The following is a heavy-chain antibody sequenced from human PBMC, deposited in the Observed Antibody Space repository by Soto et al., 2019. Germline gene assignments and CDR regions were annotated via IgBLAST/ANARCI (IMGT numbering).Heavy chain of an antibody. Sequence: GESLKISCKASEYSFTNFWIGWVRQMPGKGLEWMGMIYPGDPDTRYSPSFQGQVAISADKSVSTAYLQWSNLKASDTAMYYCARGTMAYYFDYWGQGTLVTVSS. V-gene: IGHV5-51*01. J-gene: IGHJ4*02. CDR3: ARGTMAYYFDY. D-gene: IGHD1-7*01. CDR1: EYSFTNFW. CDR2: IYPGDPDT.